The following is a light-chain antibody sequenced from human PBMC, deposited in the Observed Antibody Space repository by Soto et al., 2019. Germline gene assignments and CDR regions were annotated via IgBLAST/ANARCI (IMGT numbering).Light chain of an antibody. CDR2: DAS. CDR3: QQYDNLLAPT. CDR1: QDINSY. V-gene: IGKV1-33*01. J-gene: IGKJ4*01. Sequence: DIQTTQSPSALSASFGDRVTNTCQASQDINSYLNWFQQKPGKAPKLLIFDASNLQTGVPSRFSGSGSGTDFTFTISGLQPEDFATYFCQQYDNLLAPTFGGGTKV.